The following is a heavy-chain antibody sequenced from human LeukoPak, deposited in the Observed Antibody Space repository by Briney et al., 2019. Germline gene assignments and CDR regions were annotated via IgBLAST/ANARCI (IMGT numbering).Heavy chain of an antibody. V-gene: IGHV4-4*07. D-gene: IGHD4-17*01. CDR1: RGSISSYY. Sequence: SETLSLTCLVSRGSISSYYWSWIRQPAGKRLEWIGRIYTSGSTNYNPPLKSRVTMSVDTYKNQFSLKLSSVTAADTAVYYCARDRGWKDTVTTPFDYWGQGTLVTVSS. CDR2: IYTSGST. J-gene: IGHJ4*02. CDR3: ARDRGWKDTVTTPFDY.